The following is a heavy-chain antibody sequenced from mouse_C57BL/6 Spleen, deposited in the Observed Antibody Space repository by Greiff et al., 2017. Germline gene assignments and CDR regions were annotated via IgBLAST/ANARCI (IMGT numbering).Heavy chain of an antibody. V-gene: IGHV1-26*01. D-gene: IGHD2-5*01. J-gene: IGHJ3*01. CDR3: ALYYSNRFAY. CDR2: INPNNGGT. CDR1: GYTFTDYY. Sequence: EVQLQQSGPELVKPGASVKISCKASGYTFTDYYMNWVKQSHGKSLEWIGDINPNNGGTSYNQKFKGKATLTVDKSSSTAYMPLRSLTSEDSAVYYCALYYSNRFAYWGQGTLVTVSA.